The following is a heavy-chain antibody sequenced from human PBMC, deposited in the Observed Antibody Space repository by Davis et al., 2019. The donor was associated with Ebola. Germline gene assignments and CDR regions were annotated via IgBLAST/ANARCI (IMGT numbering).Heavy chain of an antibody. CDR3: ARDRGYSSGWFEGPWFDP. V-gene: IGHV1-2*02. CDR2: INPNSGGT. D-gene: IGHD6-19*01. J-gene: IGHJ5*02. CDR1: GYTFTGYY. Sequence: ASVKVSCKASGYTFTGYYMHWVRQAPGQGLEWMGWINPNSGGTNYAQKFQGRVTMTRDTSISTAYMELSRLRSDDTAVYYCARDRGYSSGWFEGPWFDPWGQGTLVTVSS.